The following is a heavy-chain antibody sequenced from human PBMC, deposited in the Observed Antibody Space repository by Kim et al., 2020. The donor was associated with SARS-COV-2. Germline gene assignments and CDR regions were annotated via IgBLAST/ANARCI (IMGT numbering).Heavy chain of an antibody. J-gene: IGHJ4*02. CDR3: AKDASYYYDSSGYWGTFDY. V-gene: IGHV3-30*02. Sequence: GRFTISRDNSENTLYLQMTSLRAEDTAVYYCAKDASYYYDSSGYWGTFDYWGQGTLVTVSS. D-gene: IGHD3-22*01.